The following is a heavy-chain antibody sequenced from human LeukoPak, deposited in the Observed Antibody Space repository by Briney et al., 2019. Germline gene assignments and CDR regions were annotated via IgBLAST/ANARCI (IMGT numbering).Heavy chain of an antibody. J-gene: IGHJ4*02. CDR1: GFTFSSYW. Sequence: GGSLRLSCAASGFTFSSYWMHWVRQAPGKGLVWVSRINTDGSSTSYADSVKGRFTISRDNAKNTLYLQLNSLRAEDTAVYYCAKDKGAVWGYSYDYTFDYWGQGTLVTVSS. D-gene: IGHD5-18*01. V-gene: IGHV3-74*01. CDR2: INTDGSST. CDR3: AKDKGAVWGYSYDYTFDY.